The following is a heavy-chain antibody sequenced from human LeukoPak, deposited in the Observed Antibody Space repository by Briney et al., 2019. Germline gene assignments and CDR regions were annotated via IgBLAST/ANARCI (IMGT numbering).Heavy chain of an antibody. CDR3: ARHGSSSRYNWFDP. V-gene: IGHV4-59*08. CDR2: IYYSGST. J-gene: IGHJ5*02. CDR1: GGCISSYY. Sequence: PSETLSLTCTVSGGCISSYYWSWIRQPPGKGLEGIGYIYYSGSTNYNPSLESRVTISVDTSKNQFSLKLSSVTAADTAVYYCARHGSSSRYNWFDPGAREPWSPSPQ. D-gene: IGHD6-13*01.